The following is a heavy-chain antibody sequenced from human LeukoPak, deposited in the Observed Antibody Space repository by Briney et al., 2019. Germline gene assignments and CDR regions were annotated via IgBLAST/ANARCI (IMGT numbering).Heavy chain of an antibody. CDR1: GGSISSGGYY. D-gene: IGHD3-22*01. Sequence: SQTLSLTCTVSGGSISSGGYYWSWIRQHPGKGLEWIGYIYYSGSTYYNPSLKSRVAISVDTSKNQFSLKLSSVTAADTAVYYCARAPYYYDSSGPWGMDVWGQGTTVTVSS. J-gene: IGHJ6*02. V-gene: IGHV4-31*03. CDR2: IYYSGST. CDR3: ARAPYYYDSSGPWGMDV.